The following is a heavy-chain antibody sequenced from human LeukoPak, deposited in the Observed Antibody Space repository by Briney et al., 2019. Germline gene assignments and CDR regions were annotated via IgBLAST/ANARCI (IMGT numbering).Heavy chain of an antibody. CDR2: ILGDGRK. CDR3: AKDLKPDGKWEIDY. Sequence: TGRSLRLSCATSGVTFTTYTMNWVRQAAGKRLEFVSSILGDGRKYYIDSVQGRFAISRDTRTNTLYLQMDSLRVEDTAIYYCAKDLKPDGKWEIDYWGQGTLVTVSS. D-gene: IGHD1-26*01. V-gene: IGHV3-23*01. CDR1: GVTFTTYT. J-gene: IGHJ4*02.